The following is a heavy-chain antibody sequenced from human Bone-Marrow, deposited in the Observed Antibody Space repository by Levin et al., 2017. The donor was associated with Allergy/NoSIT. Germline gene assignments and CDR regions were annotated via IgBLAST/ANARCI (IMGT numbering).Heavy chain of an antibody. J-gene: IGHJ4*02. CDR3: AKDRPQATDYYDSSGSLDY. CDR1: GFTFTLYG. D-gene: IGHD3-22*01. V-gene: IGHV3-30*18. Sequence: GESLKISCAASGFTFTLYGMHWVRQAPGKGLEWVSFISYGGDNKYFAESVKGRFTISRDNSKNTLYLQMNSLRAEDTAIYYCAKDRPQATDYYDSSGSLDYWGRGTLVTVSS. CDR2: ISYGGDNK.